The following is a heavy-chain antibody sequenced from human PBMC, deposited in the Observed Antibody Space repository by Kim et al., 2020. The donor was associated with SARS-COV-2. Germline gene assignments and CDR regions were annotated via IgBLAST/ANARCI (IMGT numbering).Heavy chain of an antibody. CDR2: ISGSGGST. Sequence: GGSLRLSCAASGFTFSSYAMSWVRQAPGKGLEWVSAISGSGGSTYYADSVKGRFTISRDNSKNTLYLQMNSLRAEDTAVYYCAKVGGNPRIVATIRAFDIWGQGTMVTVSS. D-gene: IGHD5-12*01. V-gene: IGHV3-23*01. CDR1: GFTFSSYA. CDR3: AKVGGNPRIVATIRAFDI. J-gene: IGHJ3*02.